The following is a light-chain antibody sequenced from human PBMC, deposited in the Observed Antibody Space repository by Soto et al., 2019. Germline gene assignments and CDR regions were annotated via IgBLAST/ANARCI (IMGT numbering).Light chain of an antibody. J-gene: IGKJ1*01. CDR1: QSVSSN. CDR3: HQYNNWPPWT. V-gene: IGKV3-15*01. CDR2: GAS. Sequence: EIVMTQSPATLSVSPGERATLSCRASQSVSSNLAWYQQKPGQAPRLLIYGASTRATGIPARFSGSGSGTEFNRTISSLQSEDYAVYYCHQYNNWPPWTFGQGTKVEIK.